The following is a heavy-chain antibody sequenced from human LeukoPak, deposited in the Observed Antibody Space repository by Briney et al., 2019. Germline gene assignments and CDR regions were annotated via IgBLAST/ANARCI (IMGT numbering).Heavy chain of an antibody. CDR3: ARVTLTSANFDY. CDR2: ISSSGSTI. Sequence: GGSLRLSCAASGFTFSNYAMSWVRQAPGKGLEWVSYISSSGSTIYYADSVKGRFTISRDNAKNSLYLQMNSLRAEDTAVYYCARVTLTSANFDYWGQGTLVTVSS. V-gene: IGHV3-11*01. CDR1: GFTFSNYA. J-gene: IGHJ4*02.